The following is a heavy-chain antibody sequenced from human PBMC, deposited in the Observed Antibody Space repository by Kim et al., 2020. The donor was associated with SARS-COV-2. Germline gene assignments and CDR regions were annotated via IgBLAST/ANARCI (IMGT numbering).Heavy chain of an antibody. Sequence: GGSLRLSCSASGFTFSSYAMHWVRQVPGKGLEYVSAISSNGGSTYYADSVKGRFTISRDNSKNTLYLQMSSLRAEDTAVYYCVKGGIYDIAAAGNYYYYGMDVWGQETTVTVSS. D-gene: IGHD6-13*01. CDR1: GFTFSSYA. CDR3: VKGGIYDIAAAGNYYYYGMDV. J-gene: IGHJ6*02. CDR2: ISSNGGST. V-gene: IGHV3-64D*06.